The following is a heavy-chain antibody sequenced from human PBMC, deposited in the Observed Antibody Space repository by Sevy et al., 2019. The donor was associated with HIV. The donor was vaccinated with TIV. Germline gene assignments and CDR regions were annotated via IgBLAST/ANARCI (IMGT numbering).Heavy chain of an antibody. J-gene: IGHJ4*02. Sequence: GGSLRLSCAASGFTFSSYAMHWVRQAPDKGLEWVAVISYDGSNKYYADSVKGRFTISRDNSKNTLYLQMNSLRAEDTAVYYCAREGSLRSDAFDYWGQGTLVTVSS. V-gene: IGHV3-30-3*01. D-gene: IGHD4-17*01. CDR2: ISYDGSNK. CDR3: AREGSLRSDAFDY. CDR1: GFTFSSYA.